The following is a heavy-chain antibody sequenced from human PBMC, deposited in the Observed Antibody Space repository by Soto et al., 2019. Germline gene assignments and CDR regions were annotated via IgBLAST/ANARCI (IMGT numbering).Heavy chain of an antibody. J-gene: IGHJ3*02. CDR1: GASISSGDYY. Sequence: SETLSLTCTVSGASISSGDYYWSWIRQPPGKGLDWIGYISYSGNTYYNPSLKSRVIISVDTSKNHFSLKLNSVTAADTAVYYCARVGSYYDSSGYIRFDAFDIWGQGTMVTVSS. D-gene: IGHD3-22*01. CDR2: ISYSGNT. CDR3: ARVGSYYDSSGYIRFDAFDI. V-gene: IGHV4-30-4*01.